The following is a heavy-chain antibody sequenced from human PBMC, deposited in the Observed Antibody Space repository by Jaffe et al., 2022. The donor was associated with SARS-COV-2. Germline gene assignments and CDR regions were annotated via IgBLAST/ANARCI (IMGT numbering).Heavy chain of an antibody. CDR2: IYYSGNP. D-gene: IGHD2-15*01. Sequence: QLQLQESGPGLVKSSETLSLTCSVSSASISSNNFYWGWIRQPPGKGLEWIGTIYYSGNPYYNPSLKSRVTISVDTSKNQFSLKLNSVTAADTAVYYCARFVGGSPYDIWGRGTLVTVSS. J-gene: IGHJ2*01. CDR3: ARFVGGSPYDI. CDR1: SASISSNNFY. V-gene: IGHV4-39*01.